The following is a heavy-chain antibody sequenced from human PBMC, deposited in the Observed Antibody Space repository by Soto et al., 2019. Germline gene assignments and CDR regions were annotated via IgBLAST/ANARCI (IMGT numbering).Heavy chain of an antibody. D-gene: IGHD2-8*02. CDR2: IYPGDSDT. Sequence: EVQLVQSGAEVKKPGESLKISCQTSGYSFSTYWIAWVRQMPGKGLEWMGIIYPGDSDTTYSPSFEGQVTISADKSISAAYLQWRSLKASDTATYYCARQLTTGGSRLRSTGVCPSVGGMDVWGQGTTVIVS. V-gene: IGHV5-51*01. J-gene: IGHJ6*02. CDR1: GYSFSTYW. CDR3: ARQLTTGGSRLRSTGVCPSVGGMDV.